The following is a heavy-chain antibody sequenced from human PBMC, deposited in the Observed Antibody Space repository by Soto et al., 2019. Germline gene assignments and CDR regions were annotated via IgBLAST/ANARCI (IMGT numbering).Heavy chain of an antibody. D-gene: IGHD6-19*01. Sequence: QEHLVESGGGVVQPGRSLRLSCAASRFNFNIYAMHWVRQAPSKGLEWVALISKDGSTKYYAASVKGRFTISRDNAKNTLFLQMDSLRPDDTAVYYCARVTKEKWLVKWFDPWGQGTLVTVSS. V-gene: IGHV3-30-3*01. CDR2: ISKDGSTK. CDR3: ARVTKEKWLVKWFDP. J-gene: IGHJ5*02. CDR1: RFNFNIYA.